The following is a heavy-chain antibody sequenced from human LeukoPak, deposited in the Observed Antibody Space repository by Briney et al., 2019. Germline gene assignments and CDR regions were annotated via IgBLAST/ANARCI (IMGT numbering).Heavy chain of an antibody. Sequence: ASVNVSCTASGYTFTGYYMHWVPQAPGQGLEWMGWINPNSGGTNYAQKFQGRVTITKDTSISTAYLELSRLRSDDTAVYYCARGRSGWYFNTDYWGQGTLVTVSS. CDR3: ARGRSGWYFNTDY. CDR2: INPNSGGT. D-gene: IGHD6-19*01. J-gene: IGHJ4*02. CDR1: GYTFTGYY. V-gene: IGHV1-2*02.